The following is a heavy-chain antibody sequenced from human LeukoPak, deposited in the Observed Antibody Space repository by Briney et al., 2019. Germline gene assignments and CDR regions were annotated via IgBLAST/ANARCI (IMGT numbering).Heavy chain of an antibody. V-gene: IGHV4-34*01. D-gene: IGHD4-17*01. J-gene: IGHJ6*02. Sequence: SETLPLTCAVYGGSFSGYYWSWIRQPPGKGLEWIGEINHSGSTNYNPSLKSRVTISVDTSKNQFSLKLSSVTAADTAVYYCARGTVIYGMDVWGQGTTVTVSS. CDR3: ARGTVIYGMDV. CDR2: INHSGST. CDR1: GGSFSGYY.